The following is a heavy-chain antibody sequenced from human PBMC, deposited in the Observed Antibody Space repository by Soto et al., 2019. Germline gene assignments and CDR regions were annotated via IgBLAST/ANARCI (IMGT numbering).Heavy chain of an antibody. D-gene: IGHD3-9*01. J-gene: IGHJ6*02. CDR3: AREIGDYDILTGYYPYYYYYGMDV. V-gene: IGHV3-33*01. Sequence: GSLRLSCAASGFTFSSYGMHWVRQAPGKGLEWVAVIWYDGSNKYYADSVKGRFTTSRDNSKNTLYLQMNSLRAEDTAVYYCAREIGDYDILTGYYPYYYYYGMDVWGQGTTVTVSS. CDR1: GFTFSSYG. CDR2: IWYDGSNK.